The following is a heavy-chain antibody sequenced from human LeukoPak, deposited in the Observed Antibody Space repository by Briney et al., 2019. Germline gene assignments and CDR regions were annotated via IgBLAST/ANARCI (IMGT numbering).Heavy chain of an antibody. CDR1: GYTFTDYY. V-gene: IGHV1-2*02. CDR2: LNPNSGGT. J-gene: IGHJ4*02. CDR3: ATLRRSGWYIGD. Sequence: ASVKVSCKASGYTFTDYYIHWVRQAPGQGLEWMGWLNPNSGGTNYAEEFQGRVTMTRDTSITTAFMALSSLKSDDTAIYYCATLRRSGWYIGDWGQGTLVTVSS. D-gene: IGHD6-19*01.